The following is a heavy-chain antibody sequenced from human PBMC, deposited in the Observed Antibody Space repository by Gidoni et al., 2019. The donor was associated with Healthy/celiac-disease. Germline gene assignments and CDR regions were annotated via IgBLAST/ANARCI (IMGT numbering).Heavy chain of an antibody. D-gene: IGHD3-22*01. Sequence: EVQLLESGGGWVQPGGSLRLSCAASGFTFSRYAMSWVRQAPGKGLEWVSAISGSGGSTYYADSVKCRFTISRDNSKNTLYLQMNSLRAEDTAVYYCAKGWGYYYDSRDAFDIWGQGTMVTVSS. CDR2: ISGSGGST. J-gene: IGHJ3*02. V-gene: IGHV3-23*01. CDR1: GFTFSRYA. CDR3: AKGWGYYYDSRDAFDI.